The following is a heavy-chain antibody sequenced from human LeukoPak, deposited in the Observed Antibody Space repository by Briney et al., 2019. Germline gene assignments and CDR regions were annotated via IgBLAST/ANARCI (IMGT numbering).Heavy chain of an antibody. D-gene: IGHD4-11*01. CDR1: GYTFTSYD. Sequence: ASVKVSCKASGYTFTSYDINWVRQAPGQGLEWMGWMNPNSGNAGYAQKFQGRVTITRDTSISTAYMELSSLRSEDTAVYYCYSNYGDSFDYWGQGPLVTVPS. CDR2: MNPNSGNA. CDR3: YSNYGDSFDY. V-gene: IGHV1-8*01. J-gene: IGHJ4*02.